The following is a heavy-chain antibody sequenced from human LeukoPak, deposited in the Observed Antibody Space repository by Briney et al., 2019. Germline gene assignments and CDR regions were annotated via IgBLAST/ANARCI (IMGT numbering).Heavy chain of an antibody. CDR1: GYTFTGYY. CDR2: INPNSGGT. J-gene: IGHJ4*02. CDR3: AREDWNDATFDY. D-gene: IGHD1-1*01. Sequence: GASVKVSCRASGYTFTGYYMHWVRQAPGQGLEWMGWINPNSGGTNYAQKFQGRVTMTRDTSISTAYMELSRLRSDDTAVYYCAREDWNDATFDYWGQGTLVTVSS. V-gene: IGHV1-2*02.